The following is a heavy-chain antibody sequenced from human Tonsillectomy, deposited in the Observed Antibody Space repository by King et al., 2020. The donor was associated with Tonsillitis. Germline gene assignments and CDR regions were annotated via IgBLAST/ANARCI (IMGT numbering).Heavy chain of an antibody. J-gene: IGHJ4*02. D-gene: IGHD3-16*02. Sequence: QLVESGPEVKKPGTSVKVSCKASGFTFTSSAVQWVRPARGQRLEWIGWIVVASGNTNYAQKFQERVTITRYMSTSTAYMEQSSLGSEGTDVYDCAAVEYDYVWGSYRSIDCWGQGTLVTVSS. CDR2: IVVASGNT. CDR3: AAVEYDYVWGSYRSIDC. CDR1: GFTFTSSA. V-gene: IGHV1-58*01.